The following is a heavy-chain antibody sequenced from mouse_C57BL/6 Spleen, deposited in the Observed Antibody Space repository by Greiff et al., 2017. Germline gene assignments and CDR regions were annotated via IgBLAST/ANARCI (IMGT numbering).Heavy chain of an antibody. Sequence: QVQLQQPGAELVKPGASVKMSCKASGYTFTSYWITWVKQRPGQGLEWIGDIYPGSGSTNYNEKFKSKATLTVYTSSSTAYMQLSSLTSEDSAVYYCARGEDGSSYGYFDDWGQGTTLTVSS. CDR3: ARGEDGSSYGYFDD. J-gene: IGHJ2*01. CDR2: IYPGSGST. D-gene: IGHD1-1*01. V-gene: IGHV1-55*01. CDR1: GYTFTSYW.